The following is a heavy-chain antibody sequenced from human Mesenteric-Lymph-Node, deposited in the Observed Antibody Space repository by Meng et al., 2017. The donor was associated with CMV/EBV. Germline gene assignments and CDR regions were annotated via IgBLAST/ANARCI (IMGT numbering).Heavy chain of an antibody. CDR1: GGSISSGSYQ. V-gene: IGHV4-39*01. CDR2: IYHSGST. CDR3: ARLYGSSFDY. Sequence: TGPVAGGSISSGSYQWAWIRQTPGKGLEWIGSIYHSGSTHYNPSLESRVTISVDTSKNEFSLKMSSVSAADTAVYYCARLYGSSFDYWGQGTLVTVSS. D-gene: IGHD4-23*01. J-gene: IGHJ4*02.